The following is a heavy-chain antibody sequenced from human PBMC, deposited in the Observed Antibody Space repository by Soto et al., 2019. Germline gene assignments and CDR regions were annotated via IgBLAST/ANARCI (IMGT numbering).Heavy chain of an antibody. CDR2: IYYSGST. V-gene: IGHV4-39*01. D-gene: IGHD6-19*01. CDR1: GGSISSSSYY. Sequence: PSATLSLTCTVSGGSISSSSYYWGWIRQPPGKGLEWIGSIYYSGSTYYNPSLKSRVTISVDTSKNQFSLKLSSVTAADTAVYYCARGSPVGSGWYVDWFDPWGQGTLVTVSS. J-gene: IGHJ5*02. CDR3: ARGSPVGSGWYVDWFDP.